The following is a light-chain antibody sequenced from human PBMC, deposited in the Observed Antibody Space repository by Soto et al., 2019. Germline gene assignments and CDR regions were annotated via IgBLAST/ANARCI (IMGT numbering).Light chain of an antibody. V-gene: IGLV2-14*03. CDR3: SAYTTSIALYV. Sequence: HSVLTQPASPSGAPGQSITIPFTETSSDVAEYKYVSWYQQHPGRAPKPNLYYGSNRPSGVSNRFSGSKSGSTASLTISGLQAEDEADYYCSAYTTSIALYVFGAGTKVTVL. CDR1: SSDVAEYKY. J-gene: IGLJ1*01. CDR2: YGS.